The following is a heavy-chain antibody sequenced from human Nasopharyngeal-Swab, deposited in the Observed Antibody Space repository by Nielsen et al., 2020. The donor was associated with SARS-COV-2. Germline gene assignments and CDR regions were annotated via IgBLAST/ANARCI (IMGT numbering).Heavy chain of an antibody. Sequence: SETLSLTCDVYGGSFSGYYWSWIRPPPGKGLEWIGEINHSGSTNYHPSRKSRVTISVDTSKNQFSLRLSSVTAADTAVYYCAREKYYDSSDYYGGYFDYWGQGTLVTVSS. CDR2: INHSGST. CDR1: GGSFSGYY. V-gene: IGHV4-34*01. D-gene: IGHD3-22*01. J-gene: IGHJ4*02. CDR3: AREKYYDSSDYYGGYFDY.